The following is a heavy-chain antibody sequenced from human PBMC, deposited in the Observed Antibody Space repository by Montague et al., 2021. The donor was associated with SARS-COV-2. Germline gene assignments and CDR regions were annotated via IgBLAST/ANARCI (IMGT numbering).Heavy chain of an antibody. CDR2: IYYSGST. CDR1: GGSISSYY. D-gene: IGHD3-22*01. Sequence: SETLSLTCSVSGGSISSYYWSWIRQPPGKGLEWIGYIYYSGSTNYNPSLKSRVTISVDTSKNQFALKLSSVTAADTAVYYCARGAGRGSGYGKYYYYYYGMDVWGPGPPVPVSS. CDR3: ARGAGRGSGYGKYYYYYYGMDV. J-gene: IGHJ6*02. V-gene: IGHV4-59*01.